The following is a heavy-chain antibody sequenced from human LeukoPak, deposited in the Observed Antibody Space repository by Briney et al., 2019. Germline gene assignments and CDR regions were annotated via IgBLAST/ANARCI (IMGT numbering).Heavy chain of an antibody. Sequence: GGSLRLSCAASGFTLSSYALSWVRQAPGEGLEWVSHISGSGGSTYYADSVKGRFTISRDNSKNTLYLQMNSLRAEDTAVYYCAKAEQLYPYAFDIWGQGTMVTVSS. D-gene: IGHD2-2*02. CDR2: ISGSGGST. V-gene: IGHV3-23*01. CDR1: GFTLSSYA. J-gene: IGHJ3*02. CDR3: AKAEQLYPYAFDI.